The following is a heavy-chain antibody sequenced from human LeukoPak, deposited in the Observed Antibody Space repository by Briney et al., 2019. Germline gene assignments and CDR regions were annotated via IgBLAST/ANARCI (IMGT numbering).Heavy chain of an antibody. V-gene: IGHV6-1*01. CDR1: GDSVSSNSAA. CDR2: TYYRSTWLS. D-gene: IGHD4-11*01. Sequence: SQTLSLTCAISGDSVSSNSAAWNWIRQSPSRGLEWLGRTYYRSTWLSDYAVSVKSRITIDADTCKNQFSLQLNSVTPEDTAVYYCARKGTVTTPFDYWGQGILVTVSS. CDR3: ARKGTVTTPFDY. J-gene: IGHJ4*02.